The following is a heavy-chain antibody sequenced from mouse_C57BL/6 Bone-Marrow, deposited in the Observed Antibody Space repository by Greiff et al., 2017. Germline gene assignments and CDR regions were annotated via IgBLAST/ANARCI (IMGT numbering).Heavy chain of an antibody. CDR1: GYTFTGYW. J-gene: IGHJ4*01. D-gene: IGHD1-1*01. V-gene: IGHV1-9*01. CDR2: ILPGSGST. Sequence: VQLQQSGAELMKPGASVKLSCKATGYTFTGYWIEWVKQRPGHGLEWIGEILPGSGSTNYHEKFKGKATFTADTSSNTAYMQLSSLTTEDSSIYYCARADYYGSDAMDYWGQGTSVTVSS. CDR3: ARADYYGSDAMDY.